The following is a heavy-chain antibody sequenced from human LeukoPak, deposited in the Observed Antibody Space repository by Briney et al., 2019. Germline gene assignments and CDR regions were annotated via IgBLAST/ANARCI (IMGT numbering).Heavy chain of an antibody. CDR1: GGSNSSYY. CDR3: ARDRLYRGDQRRKYYYYGMDV. CDR2: IYYSGST. J-gene: IGHJ6*02. V-gene: IGHV4-59*01. D-gene: IGHD2-21*02. Sequence: SETLSLTCTVSGGSNSSYYWSWIRQPPGKGLEWIGYIYYSGSTNYNPSLKSRVTISVDTSKNQFSLKLSSVTAADTAVYYCARDRLYRGDQRRKYYYYGMDVWGQGTTVTVSS.